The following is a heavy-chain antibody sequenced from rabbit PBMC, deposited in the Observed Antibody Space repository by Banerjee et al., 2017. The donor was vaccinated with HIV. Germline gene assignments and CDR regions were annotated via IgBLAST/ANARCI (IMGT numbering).Heavy chain of an antibody. J-gene: IGHJ6*01. CDR3: ARDLFAGSITYGDPSL. V-gene: IGHV1S40*01. CDR1: GFSFSSSYW. Sequence: QSLEESGGDLVKPGASLTLTCKASGFSFSSSYWICWVRQAPGKGLEWIGCIYDGSSGSTYYASWAKGRFTISKTSSTTVTLQMTSLTAADTATYFCARDLFAGSITYGDPSLWGPGTLVTVS. D-gene: IGHD2-1*01. CDR2: IYDGSSGST.